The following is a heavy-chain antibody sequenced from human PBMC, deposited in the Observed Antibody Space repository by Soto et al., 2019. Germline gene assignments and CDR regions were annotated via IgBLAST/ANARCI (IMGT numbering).Heavy chain of an antibody. CDR2: KYYTGST. V-gene: IGHV4-31*03. Sequence: QVQLQESGPGLVKPSQTLSLTCTVSGGSISSGGYYWTWIRQHPGKGLEWIGYKYYTGSTYYNPSRKSRSTISIDTSKNQYSLRLSSVTAADTAVYYGASGGQWRYFDSWGQGTLVTVSS. CDR3: ASGGQWRYFDS. D-gene: IGHD6-19*01. CDR1: GGSISSGGYY. J-gene: IGHJ4*02.